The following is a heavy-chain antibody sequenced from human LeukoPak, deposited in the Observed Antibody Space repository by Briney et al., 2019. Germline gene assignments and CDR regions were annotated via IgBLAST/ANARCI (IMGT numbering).Heavy chain of an antibody. V-gene: IGHV3-74*01. J-gene: IGHJ4*02. Sequence: PGGSLRPSCAASGFTFSSYWMHWVRQAPGKGLVWVSRINSDGSSTSYADSVKGRFTISRDNAKNSLYLEMNSLRDDDTAVYYCARDRSLSVAGTFDFWGQGSLVTVSS. CDR2: INSDGSST. CDR3: ARDRSLSVAGTFDF. D-gene: IGHD6-19*01. CDR1: GFTFSSYW.